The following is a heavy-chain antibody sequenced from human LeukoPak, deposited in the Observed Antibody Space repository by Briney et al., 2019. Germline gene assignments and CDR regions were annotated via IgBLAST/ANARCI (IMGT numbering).Heavy chain of an antibody. J-gene: IGHJ4*02. D-gene: IGHD6-13*01. CDR2: INQDGTEK. CDR3: AKSRSSGSSSSNY. CDR1: GFTLTTYW. V-gene: IGHV3-7*03. Sequence: PGGSLRLSCAASGFTLTTYWMSWVRQFPGKGLEWVANINQDGTEKYYVDSVKGRFTVSRDNSNNTLFLQMNSLRAEDTALSYCAKSRSSGSSSSNYWGQGTLVTVSS.